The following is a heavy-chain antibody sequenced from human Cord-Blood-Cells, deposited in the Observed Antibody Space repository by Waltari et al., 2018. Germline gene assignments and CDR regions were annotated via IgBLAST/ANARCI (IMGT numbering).Heavy chain of an antibody. D-gene: IGHD6-6*01. J-gene: IGHJ3*02. V-gene: IGHV3-53*04. CDR1: GFPVRTKY. Sequence: EVQLVVSGGGLVQPGGSLRLSCAASGFPVRTKYMSWVRQAPGKGLEWVSVIYSGGSTYYADSVKGRFTISRHNSKNTLYLQMNSLRAEDTAVYYCARAPGQLGAFDIWGQGTMVTVSS. CDR2: IYSGGST. CDR3: ARAPGQLGAFDI.